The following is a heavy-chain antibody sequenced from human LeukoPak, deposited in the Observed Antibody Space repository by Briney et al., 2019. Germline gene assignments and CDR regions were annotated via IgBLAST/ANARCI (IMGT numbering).Heavy chain of an antibody. Sequence: SETLSLTCTVSGGSISSYYWSWIRQPPGKGLEWIGYIYYSGSTNYNPSLKSRVTISVDTSKNQFSLKLGSVTAADTAVYYCASTGGSWSVDWFDPWGQGTLVTVSS. CDR1: GGSISSYY. CDR2: IYYSGST. J-gene: IGHJ5*02. CDR3: ASTGGSWSVDWFDP. D-gene: IGHD6-13*01. V-gene: IGHV4-59*01.